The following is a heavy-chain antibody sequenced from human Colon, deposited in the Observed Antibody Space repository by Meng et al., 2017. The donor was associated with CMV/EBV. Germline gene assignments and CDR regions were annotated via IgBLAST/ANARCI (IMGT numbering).Heavy chain of an antibody. V-gene: IGHV3-33*05. CDR1: GFTFNTFG. Sequence: GGSLRLSCSASGFTFNTFGMHWVRQAPGKGLEWVAFVTYDGANKFYGDSVKGRFTISRDNAKNTLYLQMNSLRAEDTAVYYCARANYYDYTDAYFTERWGQGTLVTVSS. CDR3: ARANYYDYTDAYFTER. CDR2: VTYDGANK. D-gene: IGHD3-22*01. J-gene: IGHJ4*02.